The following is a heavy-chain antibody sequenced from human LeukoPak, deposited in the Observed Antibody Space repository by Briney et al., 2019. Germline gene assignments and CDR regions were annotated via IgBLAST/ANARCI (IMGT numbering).Heavy chain of an antibody. CDR2: IYSSGST. CDR1: GASVSGSNYY. J-gene: IGHJ4*01. CDR3: ARDLAWGSGYDLDY. D-gene: IGHD5-12*01. V-gene: IGHV4-39*01. Sequence: SETLSLTCAVSGASVSGSNYYWGWIRQPPGKGLEWIGNIYSSGSTYYNASLQSRVTISIDTSKNQFSLRLNSVTAADTAMYYCARDLAWGSGYDLDYWGLGTLVIVSS.